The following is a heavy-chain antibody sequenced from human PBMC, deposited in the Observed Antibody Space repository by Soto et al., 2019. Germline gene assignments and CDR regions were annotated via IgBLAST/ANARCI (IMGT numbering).Heavy chain of an antibody. J-gene: IGHJ4*02. CDR1: GYTFTSYA. CDR2: INAGNGNT. Sequence: QVQLVQSGAEEKKPGASVKVSCKASGYTFTSYAMHWVRQAPGQRLEWMGWINAGNGNTKYSQKCQGRVTITRDTSASPAYMELSSLRSEDTAVYYCARSIVVVTALDYWGQGTLVTVSS. CDR3: ARSIVVVTALDY. V-gene: IGHV1-3*05. D-gene: IGHD2-21*02.